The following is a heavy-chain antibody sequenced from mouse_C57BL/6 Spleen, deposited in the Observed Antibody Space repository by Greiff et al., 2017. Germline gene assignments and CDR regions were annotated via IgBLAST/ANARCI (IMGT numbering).Heavy chain of an antibody. CDR2: IYPRSGNT. CDR3: ARHDGNYFDY. J-gene: IGHJ2*01. D-gene: IGHD2-1*01. CDR1: GYTFTSYG. Sequence: QVQLQQSGAELARPGASVKLSCKASGYTFTSYGISWVKQRTGQGLEWIGEIYPRSGNTYYNEKFKGKATLTADKSSSTAYMELRSLTSEDSAVYFCARHDGNYFDYWGQGTTLTVSS. V-gene: IGHV1-81*01.